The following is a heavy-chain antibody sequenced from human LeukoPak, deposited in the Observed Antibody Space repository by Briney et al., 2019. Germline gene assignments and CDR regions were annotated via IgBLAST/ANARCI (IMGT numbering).Heavy chain of an antibody. J-gene: IGHJ4*02. D-gene: IGHD2-2*02. Sequence: SETLSLTCTVSGGSISSSSYYWGWIRQPPGKGLEWIGSIYYSGSTYYNPSLKSRVTISVDTSKNQFSLKLSSVTAADTAVYYCARHWDTLGYCSSTSCYTFDYWGQGTLVTVSS. CDR1: GGSISSSSYY. CDR2: IYYSGST. CDR3: ARHWDTLGYCSSTSCYTFDY. V-gene: IGHV4-39*01.